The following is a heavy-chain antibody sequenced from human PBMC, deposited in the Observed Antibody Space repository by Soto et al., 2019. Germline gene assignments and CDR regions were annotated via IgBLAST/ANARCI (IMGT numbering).Heavy chain of an antibody. CDR3: ARGRGGATRYYYYGMDV. D-gene: IGHD1-26*01. CDR2: INHSGST. J-gene: IGHJ6*02. Sequence: SETLSLTCAVYGGSLSGYYWSWIRQPPGKGLEWIGEINHSGSTNYNPSLKSRVTISVDTSKNQFSLKLSSVTAADTAVYYCARGRGGATRYYYYGMDVWGQGTTVTVSS. V-gene: IGHV4-34*01. CDR1: GGSLSGYY.